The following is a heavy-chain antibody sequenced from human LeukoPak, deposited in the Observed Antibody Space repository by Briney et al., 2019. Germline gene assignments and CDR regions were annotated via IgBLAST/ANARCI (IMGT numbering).Heavy chain of an antibody. CDR1: GFTFSSHW. D-gene: IGHD3-3*01. V-gene: IGHV3-7*03. CDR2: IKQDGSEK. Sequence: HAGGSLRLSCAASGFTFSSHWMSWVRQAPGKGLEWVANIKQDGSEKYYVDSVKGRFTISRDNAKNSLYLQMNSLRAEDTAVYYCARDRYDFWSGYNYGMDVWGQGTTVTVSS. CDR3: ARDRYDFWSGYNYGMDV. J-gene: IGHJ6*02.